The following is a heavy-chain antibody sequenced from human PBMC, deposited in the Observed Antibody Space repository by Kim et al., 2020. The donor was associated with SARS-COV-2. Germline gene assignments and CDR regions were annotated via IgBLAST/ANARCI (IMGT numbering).Heavy chain of an antibody. CDR1: GGSISSGGYY. CDR3: AGGTSGYYFDY. Sequence: SETLSLTCTVSGGSISSGGYYWSWIRQHPGKGLEWIGYTYYSGSTYYNPSPKSRVTISVDTSKNQFSLKLSSVTAADTAVYYCAGGTSGYYFDYWGQGTLVTVSS. CDR2: TYYSGST. V-gene: IGHV4-31*03. D-gene: IGHD6-25*01. J-gene: IGHJ4*02.